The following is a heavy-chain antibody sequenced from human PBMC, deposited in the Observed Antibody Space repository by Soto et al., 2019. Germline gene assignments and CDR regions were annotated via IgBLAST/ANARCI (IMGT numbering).Heavy chain of an antibody. J-gene: IGHJ5*02. Sequence: GGSLRLSCAASGFTFSSYDMHWVRQATGKGLEWVSAIGTAGDTYYPGSAKGRFTISRENAKNSLYLQMNSLRAGDTAVYYCARAQGYNWFDPWGQGXLVTVSS. V-gene: IGHV3-13*01. CDR1: GFTFSSYD. CDR3: ARAQGYNWFDP. CDR2: IGTAGDT.